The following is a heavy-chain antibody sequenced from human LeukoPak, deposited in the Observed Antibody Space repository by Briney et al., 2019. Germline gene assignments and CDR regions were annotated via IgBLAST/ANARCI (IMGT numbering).Heavy chain of an antibody. CDR1: GYTFTSYA. J-gene: IGHJ4*02. D-gene: IGHD6-19*01. CDR3: ARDKVGSGWYDY. V-gene: IGHV1-3*01. CDR2: INAGNGNT. Sequence: ASVKVSCKASGYTFTSYAMYWVRQAPGQRLEWMGWINAGNGNTKYSQKFQGRVTITRDTSASTAYMELSSLRSEDTAVYYCARDKVGSGWYDYWGQGTLVTVSS.